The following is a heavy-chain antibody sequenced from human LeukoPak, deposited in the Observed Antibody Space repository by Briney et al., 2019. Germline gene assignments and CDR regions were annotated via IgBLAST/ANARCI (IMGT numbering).Heavy chain of an antibody. CDR3: VRSGYSGGRFEY. V-gene: IGHV3-74*03. J-gene: IGHJ4*02. D-gene: IGHD5-12*01. Sequence: PGGSLRPSCAASGFTFTNYWMHWVRQTPGKGLVWVSRINSDDSITTYADSVKGRFTISRDNAKNTVYLQMDSLRAEDTAVYYCVRSGYSGGRFEYSGQGTLVTVSS. CDR2: INSDDSIT. CDR1: GFTFTNYW.